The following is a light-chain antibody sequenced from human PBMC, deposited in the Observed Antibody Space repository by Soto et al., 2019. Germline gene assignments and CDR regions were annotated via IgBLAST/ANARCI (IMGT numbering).Light chain of an antibody. CDR2: NNS. Sequence: QSLLTQPPSASGTPGQRVTISCSGSSSNIGSRSVNWYQQLPGTAPKLLIHNNSQRPSGVPDRFSGSKSGTSASLAISGLQSEDEADYYCAAWDDSLSCPVFGGGTKVTVL. J-gene: IGLJ3*02. CDR3: AAWDDSLSCPV. V-gene: IGLV1-44*01. CDR1: SSNIGSRS.